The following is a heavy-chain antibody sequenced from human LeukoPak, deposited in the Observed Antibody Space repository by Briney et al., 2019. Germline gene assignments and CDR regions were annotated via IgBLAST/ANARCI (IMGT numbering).Heavy chain of an antibody. V-gene: IGHV4-61*01. Sequence: PSETLSLTCTVSGGSVSSGSYYWSWIRQPPGKGLEWIVYIYYSGSTNYNPSLKSRVTISVDTSKNQFSLKLSSVTAADTAVYYCARDQYDYVWGSYRAYTPDAFDTWGQGTMVTVSS. D-gene: IGHD3-16*02. J-gene: IGHJ3*02. CDR3: ARDQYDYVWGSYRAYTPDAFDT. CDR2: IYYSGST. CDR1: GGSVSSGSYY.